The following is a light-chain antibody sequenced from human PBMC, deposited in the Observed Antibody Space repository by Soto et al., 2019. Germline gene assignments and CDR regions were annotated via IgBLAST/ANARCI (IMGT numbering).Light chain of an antibody. CDR3: QLHGTSPPMYI. CDR2: AAS. V-gene: IGKV3-20*01. Sequence: EIVLTQSPGTLSLSPGEGATLSCRASQSLTNYLAWCQQKPGQAPRLLIYAASTRATGIPDRFSGGGSGTDFTLTISRLEPEDFAVYYCQLHGTSPPMYIFGQGTKLEIK. J-gene: IGKJ2*01. CDR1: QSLTNY.